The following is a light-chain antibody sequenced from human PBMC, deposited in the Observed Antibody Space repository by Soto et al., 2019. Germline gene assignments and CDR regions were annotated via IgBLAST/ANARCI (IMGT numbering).Light chain of an antibody. V-gene: IGLV2-14*03. CDR1: SSDVGGYNY. J-gene: IGLJ2*01. CDR2: DVF. CDR3: CSYTTSRTVV. Sequence: QSALTQPASVSGSPGQSITISCTGTSSDVGGYNYVSWYQQHPGKVPKLLLYDVFNRPSGVSNRFSASKSGNTASLTISGLQPEDEADYFCCSYTTSRTVVFGGGTQLTVL.